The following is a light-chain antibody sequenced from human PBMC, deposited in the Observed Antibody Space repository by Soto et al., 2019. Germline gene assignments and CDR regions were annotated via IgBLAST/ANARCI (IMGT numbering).Light chain of an antibody. CDR2: GAS. V-gene: IGKV3-20*01. Sequence: EIVLTQSPGTLSLSPGERATLSCRASQSVSSSYSAWYQQKPGQAPRLLIYGASSRATGIPDRFSGSGSGTDFPLPISRLEPEVFAVYYCQQYGSSPPQTFGQGTKGDIK. J-gene: IGKJ1*01. CDR3: QQYGSSPPQT. CDR1: QSVSSSY.